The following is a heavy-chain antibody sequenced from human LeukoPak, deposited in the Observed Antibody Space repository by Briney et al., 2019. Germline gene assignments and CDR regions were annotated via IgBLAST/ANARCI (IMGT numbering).Heavy chain of an antibody. CDR2: MNPNSGNT. J-gene: IGHJ6*02. CDR1: GYTFTSYD. V-gene: IGHV1-8*01. D-gene: IGHD3-10*01. CDR3: ARGGLWFGELLSYYSMDV. Sequence: ASVNLSCKASGYTFTSYDINWVRQATGQGLEWMGWMNPNSGNTGYAQRFQGRVTMTRNTSISTAYMELSSLRSEDTAVYYCARGGLWFGELLSYYSMDVWGQGTTVTVSS.